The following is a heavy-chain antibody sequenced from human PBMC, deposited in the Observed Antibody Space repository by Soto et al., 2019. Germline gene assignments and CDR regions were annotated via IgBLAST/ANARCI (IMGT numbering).Heavy chain of an antibody. J-gene: IGHJ6*02. CDR2: INPSGGST. CDR1: GYTFTSYY. CDR3: AKARGEDSLIYYYGMDV. D-gene: IGHD3-16*01. V-gene: IGHV1-46*01. Sequence: ASVKVSCKASGYTFTSYYMHWVRQAPGQGLEWMGIINPSGGSTSYAQKFQGRVTMTRDTSTSTVYMELNSLRAEDTAVYYCAKARGEDSLIYYYGMDVWGQGTTVTVSS.